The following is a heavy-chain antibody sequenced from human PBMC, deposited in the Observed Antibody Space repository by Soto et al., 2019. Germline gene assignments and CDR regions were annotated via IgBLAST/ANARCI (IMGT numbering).Heavy chain of an antibody. CDR2: IYYTGST. V-gene: IGHV4-39*01. CDR3: VRHVEGDCSATDCYFGNWFDP. CDR1: AGSINNTRYS. Sequence: PSETLSLTCAVSAGSINNTRYSWGWIRQPPGKGLEYIGSIYYTGSTFSYPSLKDRLTMSVDTSKNQFSLRLSSVTAADTALYYCVRHVEGDCSATDCYFGNWFDPWVQGTLVPVSS. J-gene: IGHJ5*02. D-gene: IGHD2-15*01.